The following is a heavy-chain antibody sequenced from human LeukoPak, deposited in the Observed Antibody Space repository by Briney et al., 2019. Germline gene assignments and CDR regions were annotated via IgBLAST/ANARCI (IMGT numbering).Heavy chain of an antibody. D-gene: IGHD6-13*01. CDR2: ISYDGSNK. CDR3: AKGDSSSWYMIYFDY. J-gene: IGHJ4*02. CDR1: GFTFSSYA. Sequence: PGGSLRLSCAASGFTFSSYAMHWVRQAPGKGLEWVAVISYDGSNKYYADSVKGRFTISRDNSKNTLYLQMNSLRAEDTAVYYCAKGDSSSWYMIYFDYWGQGTLVTVSS. V-gene: IGHV3-30-3*01.